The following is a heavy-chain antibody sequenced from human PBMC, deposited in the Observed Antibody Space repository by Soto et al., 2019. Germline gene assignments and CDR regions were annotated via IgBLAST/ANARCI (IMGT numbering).Heavy chain of an antibody. Sequence: QVQLVESGGGVVQPGRSLRLSCAASGFIFSDYAFHWVRQAPGKGLEWVSVISFDGSAQYYADSVRGRFTISRDQSKSTVFLHLNSQTTGDTAIYYFAKNQLYSGWVEDSGMDVWGPGTRVTISS. V-gene: IGHV3-30*18. D-gene: IGHD3-9*01. CDR1: GFIFSDYA. CDR2: ISFDGSAQ. CDR3: AKNQLYSGWVEDSGMDV. J-gene: IGHJ6*01.